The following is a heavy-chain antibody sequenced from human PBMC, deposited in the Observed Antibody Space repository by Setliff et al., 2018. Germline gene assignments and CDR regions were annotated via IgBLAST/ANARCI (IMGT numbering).Heavy chain of an antibody. CDR1: GYSFTSHW. CDR3: ARLPSTGSAFFQH. J-gene: IGHJ1*01. D-gene: IGHD1-1*01. CDR2: IYPRDSDT. Sequence: PGESLKISCEGSGYSFTSHWIGWVRQMPGKGLEWMGIIYPRDSDTRYSPSFQGQVTISADKSSNTAYLQWNSLKASDTALYFCARLPSTGSAFFQHWGQGTLVTVSS. V-gene: IGHV5-51*01.